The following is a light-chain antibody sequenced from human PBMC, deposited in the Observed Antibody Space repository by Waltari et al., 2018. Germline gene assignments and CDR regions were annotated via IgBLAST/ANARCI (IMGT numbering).Light chain of an antibody. CDR3: QRYDNLPIFA. CDR2: DAS. V-gene: IGKV1-33*01. CDR1: QAITNY. J-gene: IGKJ3*01. Sequence: DIQLTQSPSSLSASVGDRVTITCLAGQAITNYLNWYQQRPGKAPKLLIHDASKLETGVPSRFSGSQSGTVFTLTISNLQPEDVGTYFCQRYDNLPIFAFGPGTKVDI.